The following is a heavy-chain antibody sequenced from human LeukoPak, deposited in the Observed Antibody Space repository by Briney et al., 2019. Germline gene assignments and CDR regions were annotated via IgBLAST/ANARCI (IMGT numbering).Heavy chain of an antibody. CDR2: INPNSGGT. CDR3: AREDGYSYGTELLYY. V-gene: IGHV1-2*02. J-gene: IGHJ4*02. CDR1: VYTFTGYY. D-gene: IGHD5-18*01. Sequence: ASVKVSCKASVYTFTGYYMHWVRQAPGQGLEWMGWINPNSGGTNYAQKFQGRVTMTRDTSISTAYMELSRLRSDDTAVYYCAREDGYSYGTELLYYWGQGTLVTVSS.